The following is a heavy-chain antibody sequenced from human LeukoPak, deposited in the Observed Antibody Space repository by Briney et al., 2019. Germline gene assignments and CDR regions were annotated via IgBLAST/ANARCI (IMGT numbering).Heavy chain of an antibody. D-gene: IGHD5-18*01. J-gene: IGHJ4*02. CDR2: FDPEDGET. Sequence: ASVKVSCKVSGYTLTELSMHWVRQAPGKGLEWMGGFDPEDGETIYAQKFQGRVTMTEDTSTDTAYMELSSLRSEDTAVYYCATWIQLWRPFDYWGQGTLVTVSS. V-gene: IGHV1-24*01. CDR1: GYTLTELS. CDR3: ATWIQLWRPFDY.